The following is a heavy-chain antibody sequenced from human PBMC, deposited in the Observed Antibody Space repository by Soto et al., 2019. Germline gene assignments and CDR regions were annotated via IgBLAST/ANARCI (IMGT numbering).Heavy chain of an antibody. D-gene: IGHD1-26*01. CDR3: AGAREWRSAGAGIDP. CDR1: GFTFSSYG. J-gene: IGHJ5*02. CDR2: IWYDGSNK. Sequence: QVQLVASGGGVVQPGRSLRLSCAASGFTFSSYGMHWVRQAPGKGLEGVAGIWYDGSNKYYEHAVKGRFTISRDNSKNTLYLQMNSRRAEDKAVYYGAGAREWRSAGAGIDPWGQGALVTVSA. V-gene: IGHV3-33*01.